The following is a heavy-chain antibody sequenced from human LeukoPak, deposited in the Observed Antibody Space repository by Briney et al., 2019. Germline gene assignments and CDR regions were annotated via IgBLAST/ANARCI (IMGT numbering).Heavy chain of an antibody. V-gene: IGHV1-18*01. D-gene: IGHD5-24*01. CDR3: ARAAGWLQGYYYHYYYMDV. Sequence: ASVKVSCKASGYTFTSYGISWVRQAPGQGLEWMGWISAYNGNTNYAQKLQGRVTMTTDTSTSTAYTELRSLRSDDTAVYYCARAAGWLQGYYYHYYYMDVWGKGTTVTVSS. J-gene: IGHJ6*03. CDR2: ISAYNGNT. CDR1: GYTFTSYG.